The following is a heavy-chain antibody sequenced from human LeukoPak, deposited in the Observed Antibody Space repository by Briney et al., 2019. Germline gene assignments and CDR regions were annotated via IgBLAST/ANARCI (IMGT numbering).Heavy chain of an antibody. CDR1: GGSISSSDYY. CDR2: IYYSGTT. D-gene: IGHD3-16*01. Sequence: SETLSLTCTVSGGSISSSDYYWGWIRQPPGKGLEWIASIYYSGTTHYNPSLQSRVTMSVDTSKNQFSLKLSSVTAADTAVYYCARHVTPSYDYVSHFDYWGQGTLVTVSS. J-gene: IGHJ4*02. CDR3: ARHVTPSYDYVSHFDY. V-gene: IGHV4-39*01.